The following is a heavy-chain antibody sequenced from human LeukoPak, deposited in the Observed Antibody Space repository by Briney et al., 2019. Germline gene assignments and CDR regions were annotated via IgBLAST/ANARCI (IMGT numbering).Heavy chain of an antibody. Sequence: ESGPTLVKPTQTLTLTCDFSGFSLTTTGVGVGWIRQPPGKALEWLGSMYWDGDKRSRPSLKTRLTITKDTSKDQVVLTMTDMAPVDTATYYCARSRGDLDYWGQGILVTVAS. J-gene: IGHJ4*02. CDR3: ARSRGDLDY. D-gene: IGHD3-10*01. CDR1: GFSLTTTGVG. CDR2: MYWDGDK. V-gene: IGHV2-5*02.